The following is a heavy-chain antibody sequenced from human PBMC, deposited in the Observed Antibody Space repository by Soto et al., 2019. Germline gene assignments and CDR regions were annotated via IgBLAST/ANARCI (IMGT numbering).Heavy chain of an antibody. J-gene: IGHJ4*02. D-gene: IGHD6-25*01. Sequence: SETLSLTCTVSGGSISSGGYYWSWIRQHPGKGLEWIGYIYYSGSTYYNPSLKSRVTISVDTSKNQFSLKLSSVTAADTAVYYCARSKKADSSFDYWGQGTLVTVSS. CDR3: ARSKKADSSFDY. V-gene: IGHV4-31*03. CDR1: GGSISSGGYY. CDR2: IYYSGST.